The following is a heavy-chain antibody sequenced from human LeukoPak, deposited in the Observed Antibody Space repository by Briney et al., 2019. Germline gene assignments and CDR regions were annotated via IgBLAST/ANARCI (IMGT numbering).Heavy chain of an antibody. J-gene: IGHJ4*02. CDR3: ARSHYGILTGSPY. CDR1: GYTFTGYY. CDR2: INPNSGGT. Sequence: VSVKVSCKASGYTFTGYYMHWVRQAPGQGLEWMGWINPNSGGTNYAQKFQGRVTMTRDTSISTAYMELSRLRSDDTAVYYCARSHYGILTGSPYWGQGTLVTVSS. V-gene: IGHV1-2*02. D-gene: IGHD3-9*01.